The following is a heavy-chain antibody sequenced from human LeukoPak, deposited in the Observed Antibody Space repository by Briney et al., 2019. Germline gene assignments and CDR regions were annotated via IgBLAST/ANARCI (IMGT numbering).Heavy chain of an antibody. J-gene: IGHJ4*02. CDR1: GFTFRSYA. D-gene: IGHD6-19*01. CDR3: AKTTAGYSSGRYPGWPVDY. Sequence: PGGSLRLSCAASGFTFRSYAIYWVRQAPGKGLEWVSGISGSGGDTYFADSVKGRFTISRDHSKNTAFLQMDSLRAEDTAVYYCAKTTAGYSSGRYPGWPVDYWGQGTLVTVSS. V-gene: IGHV3-23*01. CDR2: ISGSGGDT.